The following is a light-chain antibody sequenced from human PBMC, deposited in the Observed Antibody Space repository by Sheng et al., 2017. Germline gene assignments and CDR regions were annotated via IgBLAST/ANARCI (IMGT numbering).Light chain of an antibody. CDR1: TSNIGKNY. V-gene: IGLV1-47*01. Sequence: QTVLTQPPSASGAPGQRVTISCSGDTSNIGKNYVYWYQQFPGTAPKLLILRDAQRPSGVPARFSGSKSGTTASLAISGLRSEDEAEYYCAAWNDGPRGQIVFGTGTKVTVL. CDR3: AAWNDGPRGQIV. J-gene: IGLJ1*01. CDR2: RDA.